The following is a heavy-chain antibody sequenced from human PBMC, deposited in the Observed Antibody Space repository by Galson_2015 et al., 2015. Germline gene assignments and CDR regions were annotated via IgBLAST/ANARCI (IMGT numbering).Heavy chain of an antibody. J-gene: IGHJ4*02. CDR1: GFAFGDYA. CDR3: ARGAGYGKYNYFDP. Sequence: SLRLSCAASGFAFGDYAMHWVRQAPGKGLEWVAVISYEGSEKYYADSVKGRFTISRDNYKDTVYVQMTSLRAQDTAIYYCARGAGYGKYNYFDPWGQGTLVTVS. V-gene: IGHV3-30*01. CDR2: ISYEGSEK. D-gene: IGHD5-12*01.